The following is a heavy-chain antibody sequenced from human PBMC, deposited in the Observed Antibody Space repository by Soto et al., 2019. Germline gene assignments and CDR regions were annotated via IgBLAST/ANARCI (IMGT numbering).Heavy chain of an antibody. J-gene: IGHJ4*02. CDR1: GGSISNSNW. D-gene: IGHD1-26*01. CDR2: IFHSGST. CDR3: AHRPIVGAAI. V-gene: IGHV4-4*02. Sequence: QVQLQESGPGLVKPSGTLSLTCAVFGGSISNSNWWTWVRQPPGKGLDWIGEIFHSGSTNYNSSLMGRVTISVDKANNPCSLKLSSVTAADTAVYYCAHRPIVGAAIWGQGTLVTVSS.